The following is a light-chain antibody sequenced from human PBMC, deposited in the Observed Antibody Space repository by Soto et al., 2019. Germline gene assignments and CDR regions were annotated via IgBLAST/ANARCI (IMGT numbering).Light chain of an antibody. CDR2: EVT. CDR3: TSYTSLNARAWT. CDR1: SGDIGSYNR. J-gene: IGLJ1*01. V-gene: IGLV2-14*01. Sequence: SVLTQPGSASGSPGESITISCTGTSGDIGSYNRVSWSQQHPGKAPKLIIYEVTDRPSGVSNRFSGSKSGNTASLTISGLQAQGEAEYYCTSYTSLNARAWTLGNGHNVT.